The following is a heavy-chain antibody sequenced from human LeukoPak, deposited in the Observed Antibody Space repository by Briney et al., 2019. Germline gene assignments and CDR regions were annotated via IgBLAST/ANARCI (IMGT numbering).Heavy chain of an antibody. CDR1: GFTFSSYA. V-gene: IGHV3-30-3*01. D-gene: IGHD6-19*01. CDR2: ISYDGSNK. Sequence: LAGGSLRLSCAASGFTFSSYAMHWVRQAPGKGLEWVAVISYDGSNKYYADSVKGRFTISRDNSKNTLYLQMNSLRAEDTAVYYCARAAARGPVAGMGYWSQGTLVTVSS. J-gene: IGHJ4*02. CDR3: ARAAARGPVAGMGY.